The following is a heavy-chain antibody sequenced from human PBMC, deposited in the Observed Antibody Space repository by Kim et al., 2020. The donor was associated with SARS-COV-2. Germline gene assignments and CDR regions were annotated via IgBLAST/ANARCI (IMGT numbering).Heavy chain of an antibody. CDR1: GYTFTSYY. CDR3: ARDRAPTIFGVVITGYGMDV. J-gene: IGHJ6*02. D-gene: IGHD3-3*01. V-gene: IGHV1-46*01. CDR2: INPSGGST. Sequence: ASVKVSCKASGYTFTSYYMHWVRQAPGQGLEWMGIINPSGGSTSYAQKFQGRVTMTRDTSTSTVYMELSSLRSEDTAVYYCARDRAPTIFGVVITGYGMDVWGQGTTVTVSS.